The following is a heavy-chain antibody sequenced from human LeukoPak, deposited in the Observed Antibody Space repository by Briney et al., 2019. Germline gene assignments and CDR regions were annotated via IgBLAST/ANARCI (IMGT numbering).Heavy chain of an antibody. Sequence: ASVRVSGKASGYTFTGYYMHWVRQAPGQGLEWMGWINPNSGGTNYAQKFQGRVTMTRDTSISTAYMELSRLRSADTAVYYCMVRGLPPPYFDYWGQGTLVTVSS. CDR2: INPNSGGT. V-gene: IGHV1-2*02. J-gene: IGHJ4*02. D-gene: IGHD3-10*01. CDR3: MVRGLPPPYFDY. CDR1: GYTFTGYY.